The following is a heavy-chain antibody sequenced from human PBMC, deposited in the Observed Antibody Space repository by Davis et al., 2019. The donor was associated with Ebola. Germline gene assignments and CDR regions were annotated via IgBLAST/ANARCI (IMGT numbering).Heavy chain of an antibody. CDR1: GYSFTSYG. D-gene: IGHD2-8*01. CDR2: INPNSGGT. J-gene: IGHJ2*01. V-gene: IGHV1-2*02. CDR3: ARGEDCTIGLCRLRYFDL. Sequence: ASVKVSCKASGYSFTSYGITWVRQAPGLGLDWMGWINPNSGGTNYAQKFQGRVTMTRDTSISTAYMELSRLRSDDTAVYYCARGEDCTIGLCRLRYFDLWGRGTLVTVSS.